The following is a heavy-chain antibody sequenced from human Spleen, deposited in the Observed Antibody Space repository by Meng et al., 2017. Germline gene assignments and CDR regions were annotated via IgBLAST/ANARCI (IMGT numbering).Heavy chain of an antibody. CDR3: ARDVRGAGTWDAFDI. J-gene: IGHJ3*02. CDR2: IYYTGST. V-gene: IGHV4-61*08. Sequence: GSLRLSCTVSGGSISSGDYYWSWIRQPPGKGLEWIGYIYYTGSTNYNPSLKSRVTISVDTSKIQFSLSLSSVTAADTAVYYCARDVRGAGTWDAFDIWGQGTMVTVSS. D-gene: IGHD3-10*02. CDR1: GGSISSGDYY.